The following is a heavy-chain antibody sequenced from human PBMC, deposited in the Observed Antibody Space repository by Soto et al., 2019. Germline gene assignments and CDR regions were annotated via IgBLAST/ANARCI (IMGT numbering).Heavy chain of an antibody. CDR2: IYYSGST. V-gene: IGHV4-30-4*01. J-gene: IGHJ5*02. Sequence: SETLSLTCTVSGGSLRSGGYYWIWIPQPPGKGLEWIGYIYYSGSTHYNPSLKSRVTISVDTSKNQFSLKLSSVTAADTAVYYCARERPDGARLDPWDQGTLLTVSS. CDR1: GGSLRSGGYY. CDR3: ARERPDGARLDP. D-gene: IGHD6-6*01.